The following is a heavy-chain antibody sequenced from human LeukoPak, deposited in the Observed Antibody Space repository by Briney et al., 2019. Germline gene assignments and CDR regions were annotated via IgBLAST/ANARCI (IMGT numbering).Heavy chain of an antibody. Sequence: ASVKVSCKASGGTFSSYAISWVRQAPGQGLEWMGGIIPIFGTANYAQKFQGRVTITADESTSTAYMELSSLRSGDHAVYYYAIELGLSGFDYGGQGTLVTVSS. J-gene: IGHJ4*02. CDR3: AIELGLSGFDY. D-gene: IGHD3-16*01. V-gene: IGHV1-69*13. CDR1: GGTFSSYA. CDR2: IIPIFGTA.